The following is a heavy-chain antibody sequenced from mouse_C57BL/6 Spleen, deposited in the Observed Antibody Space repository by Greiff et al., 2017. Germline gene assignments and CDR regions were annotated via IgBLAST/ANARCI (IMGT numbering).Heavy chain of an antibody. Sequence: QVQLKESGPELVKPGASVKMSCTASGYAFTSSWMHWVKQRPGKGLEWIGRLYPGDGDTNYNGKFKGKATLTADKSSSTAYMQLSSLTSEDSAVYCCEEGDYGRDCDMDYWGPGTSVTVSS. CDR2: LYPGDGDT. CDR1: GYAFTSSW. CDR3: EEGDYGRDCDMDY. V-gene: IGHV1-82*01. D-gene: IGHD2-1*01. J-gene: IGHJ4*01.